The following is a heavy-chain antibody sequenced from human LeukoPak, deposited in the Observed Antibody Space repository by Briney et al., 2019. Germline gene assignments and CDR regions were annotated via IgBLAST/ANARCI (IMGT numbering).Heavy chain of an antibody. CDR2: ISYDGSNK. V-gene: IGHV3-30*18. J-gene: IGHJ6*02. CDR1: GFTFSSYG. CDR3: AKGGQITMVREHYYGMDV. D-gene: IGHD3-10*01. Sequence: GGSLRLSCAASGFTFSSYGMHWVRQAPGKGLEWVAVISYDGSNKYYADSVKGRFTISRENSKNTLYLQMNSLRAEDTAVYYCAKGGQITMVREHYYGMDVWGQGTTVTVSS.